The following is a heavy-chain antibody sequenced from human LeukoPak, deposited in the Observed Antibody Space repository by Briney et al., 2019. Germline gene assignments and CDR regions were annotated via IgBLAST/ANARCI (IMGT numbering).Heavy chain of an antibody. D-gene: IGHD3-22*01. CDR3: ARLDLTMIVVLIHNWFDP. CDR1: GFTFSSYD. Sequence: PGGSLRLSCAASGFTFSSYDMHWVRQATGKGLEWVTAIGTAGDTYYPGSVKGRFTISRENAKNSLYLQMNSLRAGDTAVYYCARLDLTMIVVLIHNWFDPWGQGTLVTVSS. J-gene: IGHJ5*02. CDR2: IGTAGDT. V-gene: IGHV3-13*04.